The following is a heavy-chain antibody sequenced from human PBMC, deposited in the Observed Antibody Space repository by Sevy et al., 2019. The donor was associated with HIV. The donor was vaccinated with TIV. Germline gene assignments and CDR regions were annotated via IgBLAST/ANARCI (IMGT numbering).Heavy chain of an antibody. D-gene: IGHD1-1*01. Sequence: SETLSLTCTVSGVSISSYYLSWIRQPPGKGLEWIWYIYSSGSTSYNTSLKSRVTISLDTSKNQFSLKLSSVTAADTGVYYCARVGQNDNWYFSYFDFWGQGTLVTVS. CDR3: ARVGQNDNWYFSYFDF. CDR2: IYSSGST. J-gene: IGHJ4*02. CDR1: GVSISSYY. V-gene: IGHV4-59*01.